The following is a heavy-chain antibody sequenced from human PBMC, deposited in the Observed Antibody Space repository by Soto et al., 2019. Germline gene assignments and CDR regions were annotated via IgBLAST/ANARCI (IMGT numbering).Heavy chain of an antibody. CDR2: ISYDGSNK. Sequence: GGSLRLSSAASGFTFSSYWMHWVRQAPGKGLVWVSRISYDGSNKYYADSVKGRFTISRDNSKNTLYLQMNSLGAEDTAVYYCAKDLWDIVVVVAATPPVHYGMDVWGQGTTVTVSS. D-gene: IGHD2-15*01. CDR1: GFTFSSYW. V-gene: IGHV3-30*18. J-gene: IGHJ6*02. CDR3: AKDLWDIVVVVAATPPVHYGMDV.